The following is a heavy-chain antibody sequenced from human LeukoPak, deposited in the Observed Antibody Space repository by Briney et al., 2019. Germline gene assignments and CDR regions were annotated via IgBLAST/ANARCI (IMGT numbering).Heavy chain of an antibody. CDR2: IYSGGST. J-gene: IGHJ5*02. CDR1: GFTVSSNY. Sequence: GGSLRLSCAASGFTVSSNYMSWVRQAPGKGLEWVSVIYSGGSTYYADSVKGRFTISRDNSKNTLYLQMNSLRAEDTAVYYCARERPIMVRGVIGDLRWFDPWGQGTLVTVSS. V-gene: IGHV3-53*01. D-gene: IGHD3-10*01. CDR3: ARERPIMVRGVIGDLRWFDP.